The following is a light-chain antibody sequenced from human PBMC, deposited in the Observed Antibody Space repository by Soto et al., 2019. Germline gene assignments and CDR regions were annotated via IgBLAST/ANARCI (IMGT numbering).Light chain of an antibody. Sequence: EIVLTQSPGTLSLSPGERATLSCRASQSVSSSYLAWYQQKPGQAPRLLIYGASSRATGIPDRFSDSGSGTDFTPTISRLEPEDFAVYSCQQYSSSPWTFGQGTKVEIK. CDR1: QSVSSSY. CDR3: QQYSSSPWT. J-gene: IGKJ1*01. CDR2: GAS. V-gene: IGKV3-20*01.